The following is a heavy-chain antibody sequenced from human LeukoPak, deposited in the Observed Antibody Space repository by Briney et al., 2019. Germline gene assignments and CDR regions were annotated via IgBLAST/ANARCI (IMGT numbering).Heavy chain of an antibody. V-gene: IGHV3-23*01. CDR3: AKDFTSGGPCYFDY. Sequence: GSLRLSCAASGFTFSTYPMSWVRQAPGKGLEWVSAISGSGGDTYYADSVKGRFSISRDNSKNTLYLQVNSLRAEDTAVYYCAKDFTSGGPCYFDYWGQGTLVTVSS. J-gene: IGHJ4*02. CDR2: ISGSGGDT. D-gene: IGHD2-15*01. CDR1: GFTFSTYP.